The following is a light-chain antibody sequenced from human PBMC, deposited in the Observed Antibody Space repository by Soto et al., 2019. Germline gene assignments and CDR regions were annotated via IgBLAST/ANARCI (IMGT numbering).Light chain of an antibody. CDR1: QSVSSN. J-gene: IGKJ4*01. Sequence: EIVMTQSPATLSVSPGERATLSCRASQSVSSNLAWYQQKPGQAPRLLIYGASTRATGIPARFSGSGSGTEFTLTISSLRSEDFAVYYCQQYNNWLTFGGGTNVEIK. V-gene: IGKV3-15*01. CDR3: QQYNNWLT. CDR2: GAS.